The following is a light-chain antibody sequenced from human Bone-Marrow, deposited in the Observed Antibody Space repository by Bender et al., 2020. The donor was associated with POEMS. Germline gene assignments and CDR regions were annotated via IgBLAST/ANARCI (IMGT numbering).Light chain of an antibody. V-gene: IGLV3-21*02. J-gene: IGLJ3*02. CDR1: SIGSKI. Sequence: SYVLTQPPSVSVAPGQTARITCGGNSIGSKIVHWYQQKPGQAPVLVVYDDTDRPSGIPERFSGSSSGTTVTLTISGVQAEDEADYYCQSADSNGNSVMFGGGTKLTVL. CDR3: QSADSNGNSVM. CDR2: DDT.